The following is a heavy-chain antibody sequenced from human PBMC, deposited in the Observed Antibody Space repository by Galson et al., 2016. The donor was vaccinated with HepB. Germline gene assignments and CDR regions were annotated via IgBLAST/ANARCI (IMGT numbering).Heavy chain of an antibody. CDR3: TRVGFGGILGDAFDI. J-gene: IGHJ3*02. CDR1: GFSISGYA. D-gene: IGHD3-3*01. CDR2: MSHDENNE. V-gene: IGHV3-30*09. Sequence: SLRLSCAASGFSISGYAMHWVRQAPGKGLEWVAFMSHDENNEQYPDSVKGRFAISRDNPRNMLYLQMNNLRIEDAAVYYCTRVGFGGILGDAFDIWGRGTLVTVSS.